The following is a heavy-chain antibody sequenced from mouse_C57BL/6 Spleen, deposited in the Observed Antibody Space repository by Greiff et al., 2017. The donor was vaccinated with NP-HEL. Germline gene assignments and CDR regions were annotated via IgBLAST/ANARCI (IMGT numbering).Heavy chain of an antibody. V-gene: IGHV1-52*01. Sequence: QVQLQQPGAELVRPGSSVKLSCKASGYTFTSYWMHWVKQRPIQGLEWIGNIDPSDSETHYNQKFKDKATLTVDKSSSTAYMQLSSLTSEDSAVYYCARESPLYSNRAWFAYWGQGTLVTVSA. CDR1: GYTFTSYW. D-gene: IGHD2-5*01. CDR3: ARESPLYSNRAWFAY. J-gene: IGHJ3*01. CDR2: IDPSDSET.